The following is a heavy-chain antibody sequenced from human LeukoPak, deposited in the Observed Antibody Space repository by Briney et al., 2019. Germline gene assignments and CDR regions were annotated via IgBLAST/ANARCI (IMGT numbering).Heavy chain of an antibody. J-gene: IGHJ4*02. CDR2: IIPILGIA. D-gene: IGHD6-19*01. CDR3: AREINSSGWYYFDY. V-gene: IGHV1-69*10. Sequence: ASVKVSCKASGGTFNNYPISWVRQAPGQGLEWMGGIIPILGIANYAQKFQGRVTITADESTSTAYMELSSLRSEDTAVYYCAREINSSGWYYFDYWGQGTLVTVSS. CDR1: GGTFNNYP.